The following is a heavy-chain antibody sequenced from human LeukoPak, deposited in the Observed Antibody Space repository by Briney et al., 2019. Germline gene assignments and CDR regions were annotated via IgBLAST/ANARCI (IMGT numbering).Heavy chain of an antibody. V-gene: IGHV3-21*01. CDR3: ARESAAGPFDY. CDR2: IVTSSTYI. CDR1: GFTLSSYS. Sequence: GGSLRLSCAASGFTLSSYSMNWVRQAPGKGLEWVSSIVTSSTYIYYADSLKGRFTISRDNAKNSLYLQMNSLRAEDTAVYFCARESAAGPFDYWGQGTLVAVSS. D-gene: IGHD6-13*01. J-gene: IGHJ4*02.